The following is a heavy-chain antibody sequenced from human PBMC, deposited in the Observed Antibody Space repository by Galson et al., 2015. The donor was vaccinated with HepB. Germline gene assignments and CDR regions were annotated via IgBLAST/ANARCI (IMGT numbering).Heavy chain of an antibody. V-gene: IGHV1-46*01. CDR3: ARDLGGIVVVINNYYGMDV. J-gene: IGHJ6*02. CDR2: INPSGGST. CDR1: GYTFTSYY. Sequence: SVKVSCKASGYTFTSYYMHWVRQAPGQGLEWMGIINPSGGSTSYAQKFQGRVTMTRDTSTSTVYMELSSLRSEDTAVYYCARDLGGIVVVINNYYGMDVWGQGTTVTVSS. D-gene: IGHD3-22*01.